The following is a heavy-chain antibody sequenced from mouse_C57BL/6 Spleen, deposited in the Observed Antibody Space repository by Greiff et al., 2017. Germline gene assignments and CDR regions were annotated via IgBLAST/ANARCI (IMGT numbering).Heavy chain of an antibody. CDR2: INPNNGGT. V-gene: IGHV1-18*01. CDR3: AVLRSFAY. Sequence: VQLKESGPELVKPGASVKIPCKASGYTFTDYNMDWVKQSHGKSLEWIGDINPNNGGTIYNQKFKGKATLTVDKSSSTAYMELRSLTSEDTAVYYCAVLRSFAYWGQGTLVTVSA. CDR1: GYTFTDYN. J-gene: IGHJ3*01. D-gene: IGHD1-1*01.